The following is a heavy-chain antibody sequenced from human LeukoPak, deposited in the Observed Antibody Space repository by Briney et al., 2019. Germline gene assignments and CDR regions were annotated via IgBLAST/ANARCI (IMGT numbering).Heavy chain of an antibody. CDR3: AMMPPGPTMIVVVPV. CDR1: GGSIINSDYY. D-gene: IGHD3-22*01. Sequence: SQTLSLTCTVSGGSIINSDYYWGWIRQPPGKGLEWIGYIYYGGSTYYNPSLKSRLTISVDTSKNQFSLKLSSVTAADTAVYYCAMMPPGPTMIVVVPVWGQGTLVTVSS. J-gene: IGHJ4*02. CDR2: IYYGGST. V-gene: IGHV4-30-4*08.